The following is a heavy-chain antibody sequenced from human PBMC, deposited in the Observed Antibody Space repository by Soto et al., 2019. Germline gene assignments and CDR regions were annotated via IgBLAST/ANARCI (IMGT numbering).Heavy chain of an antibody. D-gene: IGHD6-19*01. CDR1: GGSISSSSYY. V-gene: IGHV4-39*01. Sequence: QLQLQESGPGLVKPSETLSLTCTVSGGSISSSSYYWGWIRQPPGKGLEWIGSIYYSGSTYYNPSLKSRVTISVDTSKNQFSLKLSSVTAADTAVYFCARSRYSSGWYEFDYGGQGTLVTVSS. CDR3: ARSRYSSGWYEFDY. CDR2: IYYSGST. J-gene: IGHJ4*02.